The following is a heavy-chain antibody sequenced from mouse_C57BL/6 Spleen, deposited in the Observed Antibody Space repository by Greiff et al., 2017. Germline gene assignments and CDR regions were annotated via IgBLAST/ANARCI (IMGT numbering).Heavy chain of an antibody. Sequence: VQLKQPGAELVMPGASVKLSCKASGYTFTSYWMHWVKQSHGKSLEWIGDINPNNGGTSYNQKFKGKATLTVDKSSSTAYMELRSLTSEDSAVYYCAGAYYSNYGAMDYWGQGTSVTVSS. CDR2: INPNNGGT. V-gene: IGHV1-26*01. CDR1: GYTFTSYW. J-gene: IGHJ4*01. D-gene: IGHD2-5*01. CDR3: AGAYYSNYGAMDY.